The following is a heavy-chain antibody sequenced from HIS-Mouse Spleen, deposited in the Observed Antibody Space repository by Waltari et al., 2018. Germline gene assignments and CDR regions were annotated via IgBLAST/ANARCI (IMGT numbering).Heavy chain of an antibody. Sequence: EVQLVESGGGLVQPGGSLSLSCAAPGFTFSINCFSWVRQAPGKGLEWVANIKQDGSEKYYVDSVKGRFTISRDNAKNSLYLQMNSLRAEDTAVYYCARERRGPGWFDPWGQGTLVTVSS. D-gene: IGHD5-12*01. CDR2: IKQDGSEK. CDR3: ARERRGPGWFDP. J-gene: IGHJ5*02. CDR1: GFTFSINC. V-gene: IGHV3-7*01.